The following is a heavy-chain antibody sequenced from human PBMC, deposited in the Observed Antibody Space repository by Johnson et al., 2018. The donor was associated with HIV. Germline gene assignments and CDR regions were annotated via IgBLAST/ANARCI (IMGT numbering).Heavy chain of an antibody. CDR1: GFTFSNAW. J-gene: IGHJ3*02. D-gene: IGHD2-21*02. Sequence: VQLVESGGGLVKPGGSLRLSCAASGFTFSNAWMSWVRQAPGKGLEWVGRIKSKTDGGTTDYAAPVKGRFTISRDDSKKTLYLQMNSLKTEDTAVYYCARERGHIVVVTTIGAFDIWGQGTLATVSS. V-gene: IGHV3-15*01. CDR3: ARERGHIVVVTTIGAFDI. CDR2: IKSKTDGGTT.